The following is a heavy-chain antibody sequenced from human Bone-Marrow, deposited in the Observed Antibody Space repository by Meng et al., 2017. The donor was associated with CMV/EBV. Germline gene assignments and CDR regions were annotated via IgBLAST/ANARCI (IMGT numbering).Heavy chain of an antibody. CDR3: ARDLHYGSGSPTDP. J-gene: IGHJ5*02. CDR1: GFTFGSYA. V-gene: IGHV3-30-3*01. CDR2: IAYDGSNK. Sequence: QVQVGDSGGGVVQPGRSLRLSCAASGFTFGSYAMQWVRQAPGKGLEWLAVIAYDGSNKYYADSVKGRFTISRDNSKNTLYLQLNSLRAEDTAVYYCARDLHYGSGSPTDPWGQGTLVTVSS. D-gene: IGHD3-10*01.